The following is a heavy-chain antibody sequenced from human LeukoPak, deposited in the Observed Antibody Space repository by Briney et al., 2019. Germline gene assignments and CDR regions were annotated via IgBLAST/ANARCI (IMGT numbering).Heavy chain of an antibody. D-gene: IGHD5-12*01. V-gene: IGHV4-59*08. J-gene: IGHJ4*02. CDR2: IYYSGST. CDR1: GGSISSYY. Sequence: SETLSLTCTVSGGSISSYYWSWIRQPPGKGLEWIGYIYYSGSTNYNPSLKSRVTISVDTSKNQFSLKLSSVTAADTAVYYCARRGDGYNWIAYFDYWGQGTLVTVSS. CDR3: ARRGDGYNWIAYFDY.